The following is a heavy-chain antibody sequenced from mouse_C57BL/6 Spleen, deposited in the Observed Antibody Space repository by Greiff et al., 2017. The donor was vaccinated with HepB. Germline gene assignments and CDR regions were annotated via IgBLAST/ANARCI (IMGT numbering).Heavy chain of an antibody. D-gene: IGHD1-1*01. CDR3: ARELGTVVATDYFDY. CDR2: ISYDGSN. CDR1: GYSITSGYY. Sequence: DVKLQESGPGLVKPSQSLSLTCSVTGYSITSGYYWNWIRQFPGNKLEWMGYISYDGSNNYNPSLKNRISITRDTSKNQFFLKLNSVTTEDTATYYCARELGTVVATDYFDYWGQGTTLTVSS. J-gene: IGHJ2*01. V-gene: IGHV3-6*01.